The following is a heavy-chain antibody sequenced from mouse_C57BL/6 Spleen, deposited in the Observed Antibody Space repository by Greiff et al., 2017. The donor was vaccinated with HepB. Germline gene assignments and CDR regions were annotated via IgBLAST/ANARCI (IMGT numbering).Heavy chain of an antibody. Sequence: EVQVVESGGGLVKPGGSLKLSCAASGFTFSSYAMSWVRQTPEKRLEWVATISDGGSYTYYPDNVKGRFTISRDNAKNNLYLQMSHLKSEDTAMYYCARDRGNWDVPFAYWGQGTLVTVSA. CDR3: ARDRGNWDVPFAY. V-gene: IGHV5-4*01. CDR1: GFTFSSYA. CDR2: ISDGGSYT. J-gene: IGHJ3*01. D-gene: IGHD4-1*01.